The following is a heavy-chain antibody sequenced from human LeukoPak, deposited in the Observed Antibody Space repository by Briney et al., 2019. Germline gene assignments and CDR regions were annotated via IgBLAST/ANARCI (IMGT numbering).Heavy chain of an antibody. CDR3: ARARGYGDHDAFDI. V-gene: IGHV1-8*01. CDR1: GYTFTSYD. D-gene: IGHD4-17*01. J-gene: IGHJ3*02. CDR2: MNPNSGNT. Sequence: ASVTVSCKASGYTFTSYDINWVRQATGQGLEWMGWMNPNSGNTGYAQKFQGRVTMTRNTSISTAYMELSSLRSEDTAVYYCARARGYGDHDAFDIWGQGTMVTVSS.